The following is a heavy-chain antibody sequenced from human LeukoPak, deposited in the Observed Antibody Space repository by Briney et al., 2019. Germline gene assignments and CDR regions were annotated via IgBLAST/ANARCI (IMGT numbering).Heavy chain of an antibody. CDR3: ARWYYYDSSGSPRRAFDI. J-gene: IGHJ3*02. CDR1: GGSISSYY. D-gene: IGHD3-22*01. CDR2: IYYSGST. Sequence: SETLSLTCTVSGGSISSYYWSWIRQPPGKGLEWIGYIYYSGSTNYNPSLKSRVTISVDTSKNQFFLKLSSVTAADTAVYYCARWYYYDSSGSPRRAFDIWGQGTMVTVSS. V-gene: IGHV4-59*08.